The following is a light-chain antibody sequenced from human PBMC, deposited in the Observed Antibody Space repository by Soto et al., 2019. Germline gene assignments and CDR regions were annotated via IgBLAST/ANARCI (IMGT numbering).Light chain of an antibody. CDR3: VAHISVAYRSIYV. CDR1: SSDIGVYDY. J-gene: IGLJ1*01. CDR2: EVT. V-gene: IGLV2-14*01. Sequence: QSALTQPASVSGSPGQSITISCTGTSSDIGVYDYVSWYQQHPGKAPKLIIYEVTNRPSGLSNLFSGSKSDNTASLTISGLQAEDEADYYCVAHISVAYRSIYVFGTGTQVTVL.